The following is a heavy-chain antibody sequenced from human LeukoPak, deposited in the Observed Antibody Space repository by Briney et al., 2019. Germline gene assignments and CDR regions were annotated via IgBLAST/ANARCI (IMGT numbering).Heavy chain of an antibody. CDR2: ISVSGGST. CDR3: AIGSYCSGGSCYPLFDY. D-gene: IGHD2-15*01. CDR1: GFTFSSYA. Sequence: PGGSLRLSCAASGFTFSSYAMSWVRQAPGKGLEWVSTISVSGGSTYYADFVKGRFTISRDSSKNTLYLQMNSLRAEDTAVYYCAIGSYCSGGSCYPLFDYWGRGTLVTVSS. V-gene: IGHV3-23*01. J-gene: IGHJ4*02.